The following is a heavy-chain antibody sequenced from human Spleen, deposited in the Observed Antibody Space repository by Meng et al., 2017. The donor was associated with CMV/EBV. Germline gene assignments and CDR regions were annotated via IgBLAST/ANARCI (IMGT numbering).Heavy chain of an antibody. CDR1: DGSFSVYY. J-gene: IGHJ4*02. CDR3: ARGHGLLRPSDT. CDR2: INHSGST. Sequence: SETLSLTCAVHDGSFSVYYWSWIRQPPGKGLEWIGEINHSGSTNYNPSLKSRVTVSVDTSENQFSLKLSSVTAADTAVYYCARGHGLLRPSDTWGQGTLVTVSS. D-gene: IGHD4-23*01. V-gene: IGHV4-34*01.